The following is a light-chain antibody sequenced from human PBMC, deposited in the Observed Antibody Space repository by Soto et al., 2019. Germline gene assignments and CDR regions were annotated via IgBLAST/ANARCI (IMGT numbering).Light chain of an antibody. Sequence: QSALTQPASVSGSPGQSITISCTGTSTDVGGYDYVSWYQQHPGKAPKLMIYDVTDRPSGVSNRFSGSKSGNTASLTISWLQAEDEADYYCNSYASSSTYVFGTGTKLTVL. CDR3: NSYASSSTYV. V-gene: IGLV2-14*01. J-gene: IGLJ1*01. CDR2: DVT. CDR1: STDVGGYDY.